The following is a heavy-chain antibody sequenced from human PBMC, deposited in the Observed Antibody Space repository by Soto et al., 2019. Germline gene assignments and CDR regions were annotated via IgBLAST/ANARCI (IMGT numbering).Heavy chain of an antibody. CDR3: ASSTRGDWFDS. J-gene: IGHJ5*01. CDR1: GGSISSYY. Sequence: SETLSLTCTISGGSISSYYWSWIRQPPGKGLEWIGYIYHSGSTVYNPSLKSRVTISVDTSKNQFSLELKSVTAADTAVYYCASSTRGDWFDSWGQGTLVTVSS. V-gene: IGHV4-59*01. D-gene: IGHD3-10*01. CDR2: IYHSGST.